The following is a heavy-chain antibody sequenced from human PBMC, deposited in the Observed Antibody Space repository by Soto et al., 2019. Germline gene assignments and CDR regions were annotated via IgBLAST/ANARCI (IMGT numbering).Heavy chain of an antibody. CDR3: ASSRGYFKLYYFDS. Sequence: QVQLVQSGAEVKKPGSSVKVSCKASGGTFSSYAINWVRQAPGQGLEWMGGIIPIFGTANYSQKFQARVTITADESTRTSYMALRSLRSENTAVYYCASSRGYFKLYYFDSWGQGTLVTVSS. CDR1: GGTFSSYA. D-gene: IGHD3-22*01. V-gene: IGHV1-69*01. CDR2: IIPIFGTA. J-gene: IGHJ4*02.